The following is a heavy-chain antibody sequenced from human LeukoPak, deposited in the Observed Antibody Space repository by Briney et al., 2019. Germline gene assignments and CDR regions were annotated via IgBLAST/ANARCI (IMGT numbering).Heavy chain of an antibody. D-gene: IGHD3-3*01. V-gene: IGHV4-34*01. CDR1: GGSFSGYY. Sequence: SETLSLTCAVYGGSFSGYYWSWIRQPPGKGLEWIGEINHSGSTNYNPSLKSRVTILVDTSKNQFSLKLSSVTAADTAVYYCARGRRFSDYWGQGTLVTVSS. J-gene: IGHJ4*02. CDR3: ARGRRFSDY. CDR2: INHSGST.